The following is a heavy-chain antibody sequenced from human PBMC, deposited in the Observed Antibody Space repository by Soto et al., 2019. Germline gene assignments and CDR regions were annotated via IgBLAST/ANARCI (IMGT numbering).Heavy chain of an antibody. CDR2: INHSGST. J-gene: IGHJ6*01. CDR3: ARGLWGITMCRVTYYYYGRDG. CDR1: GGAFSGYY. V-gene: IGHV4-34*01. Sequence: SETLSLTCAVSGGAFSGYYWSWIRQPPGQGLEWIGEINHSGSTNYNPSLKSRVTISVDTSKNQFSLKLSSVTAADTAVYYCARGLWGITMCRVTYYYYGRDGWGQGTTVTVAS. D-gene: IGHD3-3*01.